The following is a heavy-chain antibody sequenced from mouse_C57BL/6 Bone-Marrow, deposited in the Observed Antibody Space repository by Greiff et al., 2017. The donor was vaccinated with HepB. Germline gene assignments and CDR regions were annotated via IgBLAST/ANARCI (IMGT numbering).Heavy chain of an antibody. CDR2: IHPSDSDT. V-gene: IGHV1-74*01. J-gene: IGHJ2*01. Sequence: VKQRPGQGLEWIGRIHPSDSDTNYNQKFKGKATLTVDKSSSTAYMQLSSLTSEDSAVYYCAICSNYGRVDYWGQGTTLTVSS. D-gene: IGHD2-5*01. CDR3: AICSNYGRVDY.